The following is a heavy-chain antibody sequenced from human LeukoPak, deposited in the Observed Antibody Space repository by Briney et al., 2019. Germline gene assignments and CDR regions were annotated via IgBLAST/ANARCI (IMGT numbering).Heavy chain of an antibody. CDR1: GYPFSGHN. V-gene: IGHV1-2*02. J-gene: IGHJ4*02. Sequence: EASVKVSCKASGYPFSGHNIHWVRQVPGQGLEWVGWIDPTTGGTNYAQRFQGRVTLTRDTSITTAYMELNSLTSDDTAVYFCARPEYRYGYLLDYWGQGTLITVSS. CDR3: ARPEYRYGYLLDY. D-gene: IGHD5-18*01. CDR2: IDPTTGGT.